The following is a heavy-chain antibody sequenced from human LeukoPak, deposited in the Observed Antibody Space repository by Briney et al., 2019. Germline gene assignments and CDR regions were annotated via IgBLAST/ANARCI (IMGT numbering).Heavy chain of an antibody. CDR3: ARGRYTFDY. D-gene: IGHD1-1*01. CDR1: GGTIRGYY. Sequence: SETLSLTCTVSGGTIRGYYCTWIRQPPGKGLEYIGYIYYSGSTNHNPSLMSRVTISVDTSKNQFSLKLSSVTAADTAVYYCARGRYTFDYWGQGTLVTVSS. V-gene: IGHV4-59*01. CDR2: IYYSGST. J-gene: IGHJ4*02.